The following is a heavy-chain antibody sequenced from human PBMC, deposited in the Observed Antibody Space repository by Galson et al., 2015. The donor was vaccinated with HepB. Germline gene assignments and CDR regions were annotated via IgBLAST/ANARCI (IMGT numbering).Heavy chain of an antibody. J-gene: IGHJ4*02. CDR1: GFTFSNAW. CDR3: TTVSYYYDSSGSPGFGDY. CDR2: IKSKTDGGTT. Sequence: SLRLSCAASGFTFSNAWMSWVRQAPGKGLEWVGRIKSKTDGGTTDYAAPVKGRFTISRDDSKNTLYLQINSLKTEDTAVYYCTTVSYYYDSSGSPGFGDYWGQGTLVTVPS. D-gene: IGHD3-22*01. V-gene: IGHV3-15*01.